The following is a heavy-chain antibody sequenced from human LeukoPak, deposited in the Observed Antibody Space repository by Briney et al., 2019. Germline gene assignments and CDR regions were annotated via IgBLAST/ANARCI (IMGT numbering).Heavy chain of an antibody. CDR2: IKQDGSEK. Sequence: GGSLRLSCVASGFTFSNAWMSWVSQAPGKGLEWVANIKQDGSEKYYVDSVKGRFTISRDNAEKSLYLQMNSLRAEDTAVYYCAREYYYDSSDYWGQGTLVTVSS. J-gene: IGHJ4*02. CDR1: GFTFSNAW. D-gene: IGHD3-22*01. CDR3: AREYYYDSSDY. V-gene: IGHV3-7*04.